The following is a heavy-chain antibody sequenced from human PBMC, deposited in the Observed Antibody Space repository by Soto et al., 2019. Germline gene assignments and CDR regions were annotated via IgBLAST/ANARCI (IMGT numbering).Heavy chain of an antibody. D-gene: IGHD3-10*01. J-gene: IGHJ6*02. CDR1: GFTFSSYG. V-gene: IGHV3-30*18. CDR3: ANPLWFGDSNPANHCYYYRIDL. CDR2: ISYDGSNK. Sequence: QVQLVESGGGVVQPGRSLRLSCAASGFTFSSYGMHWVRQAPGKGLEWVAVISYDGSNKYYADSVKGRFTISRDNSKNTLYLQMNSLSAEDTALYYCANPLWFGDSNPANHCYYYRIDLSCQATTVTVSS.